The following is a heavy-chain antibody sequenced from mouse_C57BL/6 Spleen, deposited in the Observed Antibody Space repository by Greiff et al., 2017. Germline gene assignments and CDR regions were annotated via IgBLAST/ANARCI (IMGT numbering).Heavy chain of an antibody. Sequence: QVQLQQSGAELVRPGASVTLSCKASGYTFTDYEMHWVKQTPVHGLEWIGAIDPETGGTAYNQKFKGKVILTADKSSSTAYMELRRLTSEGSAVYSCTDCSGSSNWYLDVWGTGTSVTVSS. D-gene: IGHD1-1*01. CDR1: GYTFTDYE. CDR2: IDPETGGT. V-gene: IGHV1-15*01. CDR3: TDCSGSSNWYLDV. J-gene: IGHJ1*03.